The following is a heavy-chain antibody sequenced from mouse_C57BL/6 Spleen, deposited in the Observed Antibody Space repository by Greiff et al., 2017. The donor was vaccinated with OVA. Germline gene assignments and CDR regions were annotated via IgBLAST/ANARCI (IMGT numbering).Heavy chain of an antibody. V-gene: IGHV1-85*01. CDR3: ARKVATPYWYFDV. J-gene: IGHJ1*03. D-gene: IGHD1-1*01. Sequence: VQLVESGPELVKPGASVKLSCKASGYTFTSYDINWVKQRPGQGLEWIGWIYPRDGSTKYNEKFKGKATLTVDTSSSTAYMELHSLTSEDSAVYFCARKVATPYWYFDVWGTGTTVTVSS. CDR1: GYTFTSYD. CDR2: IYPRDGST.